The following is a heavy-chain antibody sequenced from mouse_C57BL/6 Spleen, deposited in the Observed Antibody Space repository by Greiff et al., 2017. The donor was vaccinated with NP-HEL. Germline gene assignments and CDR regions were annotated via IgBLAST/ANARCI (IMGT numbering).Heavy chain of an antibody. Sequence: QVQLQQPGAELVRPGTSVKLSCKASGYTFTSYWMHWVKQRPGQGLEWIGVIDPSDSYTNYNQKFKGKATLTVDTSSSTAYMQLSSLTSEDSAVYYCARCDLYYGSSPYAMDYWGQGTSVTVSS. CDR2: IDPSDSYT. D-gene: IGHD1-1*01. CDR1: GYTFTSYW. CDR3: ARCDLYYGSSPYAMDY. J-gene: IGHJ4*01. V-gene: IGHV1-59*01.